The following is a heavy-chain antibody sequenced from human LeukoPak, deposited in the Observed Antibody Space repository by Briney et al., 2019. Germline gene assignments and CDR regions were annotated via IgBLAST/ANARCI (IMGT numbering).Heavy chain of an antibody. V-gene: IGHV4-59*01. CDR1: GGSISSYY. CDR3: ARGYYDSSGYYGYYFDY. D-gene: IGHD3-22*01. J-gene: IGHJ4*02. CDR2: IYYSGST. Sequence: PSETLSLTCAVYGGSISSYYWSWIRQPPGKGLEWIGYIYYSGSTNYNPSLKSRVTISVDTSKNQFSLKLSSVTAADTAVYYCARGYYDSSGYYGYYFDYWGQGTLVTVSS.